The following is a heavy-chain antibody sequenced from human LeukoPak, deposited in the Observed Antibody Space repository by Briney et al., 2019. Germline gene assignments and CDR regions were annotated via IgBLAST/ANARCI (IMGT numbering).Heavy chain of an antibody. CDR1: GGSISSTNW. D-gene: IGHD1-26*01. CDR3: SRESGGFCPFGY. J-gene: IGHJ4*02. Sequence: PSETLSLTCGVSGGSISSTNWWSWVRQPPGQGLEWIGEVSLTGETNYNPSLNGRVTMSLDGSRNQLSLTLTSVTAADTAIYYCSRESGGFCPFGYWGQGTLVIVPP. V-gene: IGHV4-4*02. CDR2: VSLTGET.